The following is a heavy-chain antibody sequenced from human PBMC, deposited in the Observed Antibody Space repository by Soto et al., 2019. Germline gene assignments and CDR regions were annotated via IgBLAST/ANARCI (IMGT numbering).Heavy chain of an antibody. V-gene: IGHV1-18*01. J-gene: IGHJ4*02. CDR3: ARDAPPRDCGGGSCYPVS. D-gene: IGHD2-15*01. CDR1: GYTCTSYG. Sequence: QVPLVQSGAEVKKPGASVKVSCKDSGYTCTSYGISWVRQAPGQGLEWMGWISAYNGNTNYAQKLQGRVTMTTDTSTSTSYMELRSLSSDDTAVYYFARDAPPRDCGGGSCYPVSGGQGTLVTFSS. CDR2: ISAYNGNT.